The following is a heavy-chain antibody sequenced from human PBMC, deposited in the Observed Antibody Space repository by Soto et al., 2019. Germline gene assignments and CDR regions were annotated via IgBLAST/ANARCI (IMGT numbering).Heavy chain of an antibody. V-gene: IGHV2-70*01. D-gene: IGHD3-22*01. Sequence: PGKALEWLALIDWDDDKYYSTSLKTRLTISKDTSKNQVVLTMTNMDPVDTATFFCARIPPYGISGFFFDSCGQGPLVTV. CDR2: IDWDDDK. J-gene: IGHJ4*02. CDR3: ARIPPYGISGFFFDS.